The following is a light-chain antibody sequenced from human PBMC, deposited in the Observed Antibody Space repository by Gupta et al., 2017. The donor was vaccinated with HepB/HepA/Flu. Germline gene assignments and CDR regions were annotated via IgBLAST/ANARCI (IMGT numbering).Light chain of an antibody. CDR1: PSNIVNNY. CDR2: ENA. CDR3: GTGDNSLTLDV. Sequence: SVLTQPPSVSAAPGQIITIPCSGGPSNIVNNYVSWYQQLPGTGPKVLTYENAKRPSGIPDRFSGSKSDTSATLTTSGLQTGDEADYCCGTGDNSLTLDVFGSGTKVTVL. J-gene: IGLJ1*01. V-gene: IGLV1-51*01.